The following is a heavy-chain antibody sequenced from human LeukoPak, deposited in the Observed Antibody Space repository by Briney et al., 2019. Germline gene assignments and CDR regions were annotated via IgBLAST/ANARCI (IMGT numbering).Heavy chain of an antibody. CDR1: GFTFSSFW. D-gene: IGHD3-10*02. CDR2: ISSSGSTI. V-gene: IGHV3-48*04. J-gene: IGHJ6*04. Sequence: GGSLRLSCAASGFTFSSFWMSWVRQAPGKGLEWVPYISSSGSTIYYADSVKGRFTISRDNAKNSLYLQMNSLRAEDTAVYYCAELGITMIGGVWGKGTTVTISS. CDR3: AELGITMIGGV.